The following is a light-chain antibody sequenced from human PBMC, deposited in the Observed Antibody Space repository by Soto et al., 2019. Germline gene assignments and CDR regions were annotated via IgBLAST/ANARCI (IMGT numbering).Light chain of an antibody. V-gene: IGKV3-11*01. CDR1: QSITNH. Sequence: EIVLTQSPATLSLSPGERATLSCRASQSITNHLAWYQQKTGQAPRLHIYDASNRADGIPVRFSGSGSETDFTLTISSLEPEDFAVYYCQHRDDWPPGATFGGGTKVEI. CDR3: QHRDDWPPGAT. J-gene: IGKJ4*01. CDR2: DAS.